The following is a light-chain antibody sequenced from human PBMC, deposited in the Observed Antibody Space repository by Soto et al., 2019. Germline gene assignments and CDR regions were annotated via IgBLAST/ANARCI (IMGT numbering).Light chain of an antibody. CDR2: DVS. Sequence: QSALTQPASVSGSPGQSSTISCTGTSSDVGTYNYVSWYQHRPGKAPKLMIYDVSYRPSGVSNRVSGSKSANTASLTISGLQAEDEADYYCSSYTTSNTQVFGGGTKLTVL. V-gene: IGLV2-14*01. J-gene: IGLJ3*02. CDR1: SSDVGTYNY. CDR3: SSYTTSNTQV.